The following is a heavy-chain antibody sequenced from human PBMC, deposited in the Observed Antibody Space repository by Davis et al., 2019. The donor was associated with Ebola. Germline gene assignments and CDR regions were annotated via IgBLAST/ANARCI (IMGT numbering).Heavy chain of an antibody. V-gene: IGHV3-23*01. Sequence: GGSLRLSCAASGFVFSSYVTSWVRRAPGKGLEWVSTLGTSADTYYADSVKGRVTISRDNSKNTLYLQMSSPRAEDTAVYYCAKGGSGWPSDYSYGMGVWGKGTTVTVSS. CDR1: GFVFSSYV. CDR2: LGTSADT. J-gene: IGHJ6*04. CDR3: AKGGSGWPSDYSYGMGV. D-gene: IGHD6-19*01.